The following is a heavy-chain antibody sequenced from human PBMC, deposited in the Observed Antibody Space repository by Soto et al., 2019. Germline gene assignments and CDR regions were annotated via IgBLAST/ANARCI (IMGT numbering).Heavy chain of an antibody. CDR2: ISGSGGST. Sequence: GGSLRLSCAASGFTFSSYWMHWVRQAPGKGLEWVSRISGSGGSTYYADSVKGRFTISRDNAKNTLYLQMNSLRAEDTAVYYCAKKYGSGSYTDYWGQGTLVTVSS. J-gene: IGHJ4*02. CDR3: AKKYGSGSYTDY. CDR1: GFTFSSYW. V-gene: IGHV3-23*01. D-gene: IGHD3-10*01.